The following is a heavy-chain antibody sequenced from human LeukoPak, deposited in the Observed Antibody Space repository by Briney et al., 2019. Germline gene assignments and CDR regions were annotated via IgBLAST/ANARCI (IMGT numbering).Heavy chain of an antibody. CDR1: GYTFTGYY. Sequence: ASVKVSCKASGYTFTGYYMHWVRQAPGQGLEWMGWINPNSGGTNYAQKFQGRITMTRDTSISTAYMELSRLRSDDTAVYYCATGLYADYYYFDYWGREPWSPSPQ. J-gene: IGHJ4*02. CDR2: INPNSGGT. CDR3: ATGLYADYYYFDY. V-gene: IGHV1-2*02. D-gene: IGHD3-16*02.